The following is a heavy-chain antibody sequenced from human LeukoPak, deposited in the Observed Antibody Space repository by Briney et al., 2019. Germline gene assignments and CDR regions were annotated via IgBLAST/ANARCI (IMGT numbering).Heavy chain of an antibody. V-gene: IGHV3-74*01. D-gene: IGHD4-17*01. CDR1: GSTFSSYW. J-gene: IGHJ6*02. Sequence: GGSLRLSCAASGSTFSSYWMHWVRQAPGKGLVWVSRINSDGSSTSYADSVKGRFTISRDNAKNTLYLQMNSLRAEDTAVYYCARHGDDYYYGMDVWGQGTTVTVSS. CDR3: ARHGDDYYYGMDV. CDR2: INSDGSST.